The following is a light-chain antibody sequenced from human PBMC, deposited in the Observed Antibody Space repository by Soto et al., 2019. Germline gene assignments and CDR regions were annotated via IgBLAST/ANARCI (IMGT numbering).Light chain of an antibody. J-gene: IGKJ1*01. V-gene: IGKV1-5*01. CDR3: QQYNSYPWT. CDR2: DAS. Sequence: DIQMTQSPSTLSASVGDRVTIPCRASQSISSWLAWYQQKPGKAPKLLIYDASSLESGVPSRFRGSGSGTEFTLTISRLQPDDFETYYCQQYNSYPWTFGQGTKVDIK. CDR1: QSISSW.